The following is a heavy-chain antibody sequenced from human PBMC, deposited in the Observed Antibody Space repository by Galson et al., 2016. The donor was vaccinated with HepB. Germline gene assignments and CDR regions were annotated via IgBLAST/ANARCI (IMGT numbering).Heavy chain of an antibody. CDR3: ARSLLGYCSSTRCHGAWFDP. V-gene: IGHV4-59*01. D-gene: IGHD2-2*01. Sequence: ETLSLTCTVSGGSISSYYWSWIRQPPGKGLEWIGYIYHSGSTNYNPSLKSRVTISVDTSKNQFPLKLSSVTAADTAVYYCARSLLGYCSSTRCHGAWFDPWGQGTLVTVSS. CDR2: IYHSGST. CDR1: GGSISSYY. J-gene: IGHJ5*02.